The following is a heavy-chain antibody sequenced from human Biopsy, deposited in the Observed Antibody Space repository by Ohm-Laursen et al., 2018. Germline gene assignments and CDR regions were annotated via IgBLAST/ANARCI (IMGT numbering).Heavy chain of an antibody. CDR1: GFTFSSYA. D-gene: IGHD4-17*01. CDR3: ALAAAQTVTHFDY. CDR2: ISGNSDII. V-gene: IGHV3-23*01. Sequence: SLRLSCAASGFTFSSYAMTWFRWAPGKGLEWVPTISGNSDIIYDTDSVKGRFTISRDNSKNTLYLQMNSLRADDTAVYYCALAAAQTVTHFDYWGQGTLVTVSS. J-gene: IGHJ4*02.